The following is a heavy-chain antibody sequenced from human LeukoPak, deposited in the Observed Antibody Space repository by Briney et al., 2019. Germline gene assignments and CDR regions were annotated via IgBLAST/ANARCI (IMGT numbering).Heavy chain of an antibody. V-gene: IGHV3-30*03. CDR3: ARRPVAAEYFQH. J-gene: IGHJ1*01. Sequence: GGSLRLSCTGSGFSFTNYVMHWVRQAPGEGLEWVAVISYDESKIYYADSVKGQFTISRDLSTNTLYLQMNSLTTEDTAMYFCARRPVAAEYFQHWGQGTLVTVSS. CDR1: GFSFTNYV. D-gene: IGHD6-25*01. CDR2: ISYDESKI.